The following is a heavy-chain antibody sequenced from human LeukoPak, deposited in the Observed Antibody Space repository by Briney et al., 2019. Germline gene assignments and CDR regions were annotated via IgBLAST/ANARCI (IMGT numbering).Heavy chain of an antibody. CDR3: AKLARYLRYYDSSGTEYYFDY. D-gene: IGHD3-22*01. Sequence: GGSLRLSCAASGFTFSSYAMSWVRQAPEKGLEWVSAISGSGGSTYYADSVKGRFTISRDNSKNTLYLQMNSLRAEDTAVYYCAKLARYLRYYDSSGTEYYFDYWGQGTLVTVSS. CDR2: ISGSGGST. V-gene: IGHV3-23*01. J-gene: IGHJ4*02. CDR1: GFTFSSYA.